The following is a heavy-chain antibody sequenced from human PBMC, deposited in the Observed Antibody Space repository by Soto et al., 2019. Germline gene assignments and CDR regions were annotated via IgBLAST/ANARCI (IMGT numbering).Heavy chain of an antibody. CDR2: ISAYNGDT. CDR3: ARYDFWSGYYPPYYYYGMDV. V-gene: IGHV1-18*01. J-gene: IGHJ6*02. CDR1: GYTFTSYG. Sequence: ASVKVSCKASGYTFTSYGISWVRRAPGQGLEWMGWISAYNGDTNYAQKLQDRVTMTTDTSTNTAYMELRGLRSDDTAVYYCARYDFWSGYYPPYYYYGMDVWGQGTTVTVSS. D-gene: IGHD3-3*01.